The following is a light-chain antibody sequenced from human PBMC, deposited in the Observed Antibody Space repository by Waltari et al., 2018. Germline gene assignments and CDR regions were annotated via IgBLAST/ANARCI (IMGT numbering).Light chain of an antibody. CDR3: NSYTGSSSWV. Sequence: QPALTQTTSVSGSPGPSITISCTGTSRDCGFYHFAPWYQQYPGKVPRLLIYDVSERPSGISSRFSGSKSGNTASLTISGLQADDEADYYCNSYTGSSSWVFGGGTKLTVL. CDR2: DVS. CDR1: SRDCGFYHF. J-gene: IGLJ3*02. V-gene: IGLV2-14*01.